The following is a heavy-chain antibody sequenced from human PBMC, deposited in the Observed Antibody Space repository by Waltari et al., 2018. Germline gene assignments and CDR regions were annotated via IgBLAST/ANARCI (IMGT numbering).Heavy chain of an antibody. CDR1: GFTCISHT. D-gene: IGHD1-7*01. J-gene: IGHJ3*02. CDR2: ISSSSSYI. V-gene: IGHV3-21*01. Sequence: EVQLVESGGGLLKPGGSMRLSCAASGFTCISHTINWVRQAPGKGLEWVSSISSSSSYIYYADSVKGRFTISRDNAKNSLYLQMNSLRAEDTAVYYCARGGTEANDIWGQGTMVTVSS. CDR3: ARGGTEANDI.